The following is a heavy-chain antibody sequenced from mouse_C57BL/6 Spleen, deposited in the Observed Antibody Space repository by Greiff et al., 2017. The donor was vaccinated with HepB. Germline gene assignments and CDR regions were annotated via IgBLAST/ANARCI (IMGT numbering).Heavy chain of an antibody. CDR2: IYPSDSET. D-gene: IGHD2-4*01. CDR3: ARRGYDYADYYAMDY. CDR1: GYTFTSYW. V-gene: IGHV1-61*01. J-gene: IGHJ4*01. Sequence: QVHVKQPGAELVRPGSSVKLSCKASGYTFTSYWMDWVKQRPGQGLEWIGNIYPSDSETHYNQKFKDKATLTVDKSSSTAYMQLSSLTSEDSAVYYCARRGYDYADYYAMDYWGQGTSVTVSS.